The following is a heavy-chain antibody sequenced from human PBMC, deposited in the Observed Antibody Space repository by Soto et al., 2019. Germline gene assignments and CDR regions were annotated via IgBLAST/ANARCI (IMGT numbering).Heavy chain of an antibody. CDR1: GDSISSGDYY. J-gene: IGHJ4*02. CDR2: IYYSGST. D-gene: IGHD3-10*01. V-gene: IGHV4-30-4*01. CDR3: ARTVRTGSGSYYLLFDY. Sequence: SETLSLTCTVSGDSISSGDYYWSWIRQPPGRGLEWIGYIYYSGSTYYNPSLKSRVTISVDTSKNQFSLKLSSVTAADTAVYYCARTVRTGSGSYYLLFDYWGQGTLVTVSS.